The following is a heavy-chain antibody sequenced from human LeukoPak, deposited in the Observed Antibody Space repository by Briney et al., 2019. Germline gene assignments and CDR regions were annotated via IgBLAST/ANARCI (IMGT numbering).Heavy chain of an antibody. Sequence: SETLSLTCTVSGGSISSYYWSWIRQPPGKGLEWIGYIYYSGSTNYNPSLKSRVTISVDTSKNQFSLKLSPVTAADTAVYYCARVFSDYGYFDYWGQGTLVTVSS. CDR1: GGSISSYY. V-gene: IGHV4-59*01. CDR2: IYYSGST. J-gene: IGHJ4*02. D-gene: IGHD4-17*01. CDR3: ARVFSDYGYFDY.